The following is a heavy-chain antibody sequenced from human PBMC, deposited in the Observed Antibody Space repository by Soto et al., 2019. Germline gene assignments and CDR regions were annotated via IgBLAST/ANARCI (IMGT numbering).Heavy chain of an antibody. D-gene: IGHD1-1*01. J-gene: IGHJ4*02. CDR3: ARGSWNDKYYFDY. V-gene: IGHV3-9*01. CDR2: ISWNSGSI. CDR1: GFTFDDYA. Sequence: EVQLVESAGGLVQPGRSLRLSCAASGFTFDDYAMHWVRQAPGKGLEWVSGISWNSGSIGYADSVKGRFTISRDNAKNSLYLQMNSLRAEDTALYYCARGSWNDKYYFDYWGQGTLVTVSS.